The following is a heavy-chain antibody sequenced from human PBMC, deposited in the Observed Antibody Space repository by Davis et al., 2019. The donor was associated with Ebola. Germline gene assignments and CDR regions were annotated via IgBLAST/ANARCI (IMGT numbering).Heavy chain of an antibody. J-gene: IGHJ4*02. CDR1: GFTISGYA. CDR3: AKGSSYSSSYDY. Sequence: PGGSLRLSCAASGFTISGYAMSWVRQAPAKGLEWVSSISISGGSSYYADSVKGRFNISRDNSKNTLYLQMNSLRAEDTAVYYCAKGSSYSSSYDYWGQGTLVTVSS. V-gene: IGHV3-23*01. CDR2: ISISGGSS. D-gene: IGHD6-6*01.